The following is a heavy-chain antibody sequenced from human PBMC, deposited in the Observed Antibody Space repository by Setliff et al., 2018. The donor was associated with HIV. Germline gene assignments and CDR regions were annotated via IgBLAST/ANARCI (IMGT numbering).Heavy chain of an antibody. CDR1: GGSVNDFY. D-gene: IGHD2-21*02. CDR3: ATLDHSGGNFLAY. Sequence: SETLSLTCTVSGGSVNDFYCNWIRQPPGKGPEWIGYIHSSGSTIYNPSLKSRVTISLDTSKEQFSLELSSATAADTAVYYCATLDHSGGNFLAYWGQGSLVTVSS. CDR2: IHSSGST. J-gene: IGHJ4*02. V-gene: IGHV4-4*09.